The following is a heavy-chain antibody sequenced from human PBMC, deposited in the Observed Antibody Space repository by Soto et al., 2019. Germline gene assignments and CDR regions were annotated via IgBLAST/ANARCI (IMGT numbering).Heavy chain of an antibody. CDR3: ATDAGHHDGRDYYYDGLY. CDR1: GFSFAGAW. J-gene: IGHJ4*02. V-gene: IGHV3-15*07. D-gene: IGHD3-22*01. CDR2: IKQTRWGGAS. Sequence: GGSLRLSCAASGFSFAGAWMSWVRQCPGKGLEWVGLIKQTRWGGASDYGPPGKDNFTILRSDSKSTLYLQLNSLKTEDTAIYYCATDAGHHDGRDYYYDGLYWGQGALVTVSS.